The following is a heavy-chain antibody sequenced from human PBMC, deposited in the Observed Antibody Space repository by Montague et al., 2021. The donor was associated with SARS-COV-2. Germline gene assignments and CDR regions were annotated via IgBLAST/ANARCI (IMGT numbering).Heavy chain of an antibody. J-gene: IGHJ6*02. CDR2: IYNNGST. Sequence: SETLSLTCTVSGGSISSYYWSWIRQPPGKGLQWIGYIYNNGSTNCNTSLKSRVTLSIDTSKNQFSLKLTSVTAADTAVYYCARGGGDSADYYYYAMDVWGQGTTVTVSS. CDR3: ARGGGDSADYYYYAMDV. CDR1: GGSISSYY. D-gene: IGHD2-21*02. V-gene: IGHV4-59*01.